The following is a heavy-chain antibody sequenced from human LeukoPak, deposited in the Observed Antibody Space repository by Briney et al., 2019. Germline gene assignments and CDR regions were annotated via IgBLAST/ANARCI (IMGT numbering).Heavy chain of an antibody. CDR2: IVGSGANT. Sequence: GASLRLSCAASGFIFSNYAMSWARQTPGKGLEWVSAIVGSGANTYYADSVKGRFTISRDNPRNTLYLQMNSLRAEDTAVYYCAKWGDYDVLTGYYDPDNWGQGTLVTVSS. CDR3: AKWGDYDVLTGYYDPDN. D-gene: IGHD3-9*01. CDR1: GFIFSNYA. J-gene: IGHJ4*02. V-gene: IGHV3-23*01.